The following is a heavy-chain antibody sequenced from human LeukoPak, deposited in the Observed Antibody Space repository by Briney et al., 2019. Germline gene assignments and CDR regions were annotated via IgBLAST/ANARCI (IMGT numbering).Heavy chain of an antibody. Sequence: SETLSLTCSVSGGSIRSNLYYWAWIRQSPGKGLEWIGSIFYSGNTYYNSSLKSRVTISVDTSKNQFSLNLTSVTAADTAVYYCAKEVAGPWGQGTRVTVSS. CDR3: AKEVAGP. CDR1: GGSIRSNLYY. J-gene: IGHJ5*02. V-gene: IGHV4-39*07. CDR2: IFYSGNT.